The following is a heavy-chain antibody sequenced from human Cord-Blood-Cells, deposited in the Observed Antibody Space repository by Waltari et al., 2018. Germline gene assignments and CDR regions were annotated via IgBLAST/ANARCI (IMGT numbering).Heavy chain of an antibody. CDR2: IYYSGST. CDR1: GGSISRGGYY. CDR3: ARAFNYDFWSCYYYYYGMDV. J-gene: IGHJ6*02. Sequence: QVQLQESGPGLVKPSQTLSLTCTVSGGSISRGGYYWSWIRQNPGKGLEWSGYIYYSGSTYSNPSLKSRVTISVDTSKNQVSLKLSSVTAADTAVYYCARAFNYDFWSCYYYYYGMDVWGQWDHGHRLL. V-gene: IGHV4-31*03. D-gene: IGHD3-3*01.